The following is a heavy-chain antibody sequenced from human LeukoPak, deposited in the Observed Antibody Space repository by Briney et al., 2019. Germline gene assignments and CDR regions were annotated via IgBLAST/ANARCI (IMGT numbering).Heavy chain of an antibody. V-gene: IGHV1-18*04. CDR1: GYTFTGYY. CDR3: ARDERDSCGGDCYYFDY. CDR2: ISGYNGNT. Sequence: ASVKVSCKASGYTFTGYYMHWVRQAPGQGLEWMGWISGYNGNTNQAQKLQGRVTMTTDTSTSTAYMELRSLRSDDTAVYYCARDERDSCGGDCYYFDYWGQGTLVTVSS. J-gene: IGHJ4*02. D-gene: IGHD2-21*02.